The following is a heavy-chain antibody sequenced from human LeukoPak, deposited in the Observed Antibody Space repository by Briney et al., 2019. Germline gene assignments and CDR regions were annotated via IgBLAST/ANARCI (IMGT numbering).Heavy chain of an antibody. Sequence: ASVKVSCKASGGTFSSYAISWVRQAPGQGLEWMGWVNPNSGGTNYAQKFQGRVTMTRDTSISTAYMELSRLRSDDTAVYYCAMVRGVYDYWGQGTLVTVSS. V-gene: IGHV1-2*02. D-gene: IGHD3-10*01. CDR3: AMVRGVYDY. CDR2: VNPNSGGT. CDR1: GGTFSSYA. J-gene: IGHJ4*02.